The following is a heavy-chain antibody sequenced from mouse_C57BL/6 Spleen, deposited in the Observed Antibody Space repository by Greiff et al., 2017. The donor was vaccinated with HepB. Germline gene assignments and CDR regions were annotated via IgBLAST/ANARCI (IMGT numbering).Heavy chain of an antibody. CDR3: ASRGTTVGFAY. J-gene: IGHJ3*01. D-gene: IGHD1-1*01. CDR2: IYPGDGDT. Sequence: VQLVESGPELVKPGASVKISCKASGYAFSSSWMNWVKQRPGKGLEWIGRIYPGDGDTNYNGKFKGKATLTADKSSSTAYMQLSSLTSEDSAVYFCASRGTTVGFAYWGQGTLVTVSA. V-gene: IGHV1-82*01. CDR1: GYAFSSSW.